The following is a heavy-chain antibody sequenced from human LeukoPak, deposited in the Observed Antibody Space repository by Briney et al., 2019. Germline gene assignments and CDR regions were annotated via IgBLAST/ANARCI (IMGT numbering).Heavy chain of an antibody. CDR2: ISAYNGNT. V-gene: IGHV1-18*01. D-gene: IGHD2-2*01. CDR1: GYTFTSYG. J-gene: IGHJ6*03. Sequence: ASVKVSCKASGYTFTSYGISWVRQAPAQGLEWMGWISAYNGNTNYAQKLQGRVTMTTDTSTSTAYMELRSLRSDDTAVYYCARAPYCSSTSCYDWGLYMDVWGKGTTVTISS. CDR3: ARAPYCSSTSCYDWGLYMDV.